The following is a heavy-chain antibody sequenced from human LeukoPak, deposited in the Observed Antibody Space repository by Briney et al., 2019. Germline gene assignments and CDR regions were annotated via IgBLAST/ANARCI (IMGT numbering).Heavy chain of an antibody. Sequence: GGSLRLSCAASGFTFSSYAMSWVRQAPGKGLEWVSAISGSGGSTYYADSVKGRFTISRDNSKNTLYLQMNSLRAEDTAVYYCAKDLSTGTTVFDYYYGMDVWGQGTTVAVSS. V-gene: IGHV3-23*01. J-gene: IGHJ6*02. CDR2: ISGSGGST. CDR1: GFTFSSYA. D-gene: IGHD1-7*01. CDR3: AKDLSTGTTVFDYYYGMDV.